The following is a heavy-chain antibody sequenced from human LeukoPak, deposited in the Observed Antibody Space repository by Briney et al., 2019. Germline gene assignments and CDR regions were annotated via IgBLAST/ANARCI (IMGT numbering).Heavy chain of an antibody. CDR3: ARENRITMVRGVIGYYYYYYGMDV. CDR1: GYTFTSYG. J-gene: IGHJ6*02. V-gene: IGHV1-18*01. CDR2: ISAYNGNT. D-gene: IGHD3-10*01. Sequence: ASAKVSCKASGYTFTSYGISWVRQAPGQGLEWMGWISAYNGNTNYAQKLQGRVTMTTDTSTSTAYMELRSLRSDDTAVYYCARENRITMVRGVIGYYYYYYGMDVWGQGTTVTVSS.